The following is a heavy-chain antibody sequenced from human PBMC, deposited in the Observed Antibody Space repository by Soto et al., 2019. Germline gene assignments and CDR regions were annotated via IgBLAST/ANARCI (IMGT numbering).Heavy chain of an antibody. CDR2: IVVGSGNT. J-gene: IGHJ4*02. V-gene: IGHV1-58*02. CDR1: GFTFTSSA. D-gene: IGHD2-15*01. CDR3: AAVHCSGGSRYPRPAY. Sequence: GASVKVSCKASGFTFTSSAMQWVRQARGQRLEWIGWIVVGSGNTNYAQKFQERVTITRDMSTSTAYMELSSLRSEDTAVYYCAAVHCSGGSRYPRPAYWGQGTLVTVSS.